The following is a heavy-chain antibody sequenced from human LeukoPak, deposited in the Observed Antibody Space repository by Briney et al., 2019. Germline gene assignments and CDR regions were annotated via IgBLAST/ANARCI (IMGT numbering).Heavy chain of an antibody. Sequence: PGGSLRLSCAASGFTFSNYAMHWVRQAPGKGLEWVAVISKDGSNKYYADSVKGRFTISRDNSKNTLSLQMNSLRTEDTAIYYCARDWGGYSGYDRNWFDPCGQGTLVTVSS. CDR2: ISKDGSNK. J-gene: IGHJ5*02. V-gene: IGHV3-30*04. CDR1: GFTFSNYA. D-gene: IGHD5-12*01. CDR3: ARDWGGYSGYDRNWFDP.